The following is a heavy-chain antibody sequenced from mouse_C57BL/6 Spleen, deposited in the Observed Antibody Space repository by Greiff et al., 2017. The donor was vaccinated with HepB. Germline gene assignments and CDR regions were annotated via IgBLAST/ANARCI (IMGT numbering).Heavy chain of an antibody. CDR2: ISNGGGST. D-gene: IGHD4-1*01. CDR3: ARDEAKLGAWFAY. J-gene: IGHJ3*01. V-gene: IGHV5-12*01. Sequence: EVQGVESGGGLVQPGGSLKLSCAASGFTFSDYYMYWVRQTPEKRLEWVAYISNGGGSTYYPDTVKGRFTISRDNAKNTLYLQMSRLKSEDTAMYYCARDEAKLGAWFAYWGQGTLVTVSA. CDR1: GFTFSDYY.